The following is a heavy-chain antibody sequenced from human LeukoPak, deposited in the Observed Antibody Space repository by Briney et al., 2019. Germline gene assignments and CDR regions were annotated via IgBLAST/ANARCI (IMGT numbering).Heavy chain of an antibody. CDR1: GFTFSRYW. Sequence: GGSLRLSCAASGFTFSRYWMHWVRQAPGKGLMWVSRINTGRTITYADSVKGRFTISRDNAKNTLYLQMNSLRAEDTAVYYCVRSAFLTTEFYFDYWGHGTLVTVSS. D-gene: IGHD4-11*01. V-gene: IGHV3-74*01. J-gene: IGHJ4*01. CDR2: INTGRTI. CDR3: VRSAFLTTEFYFDY.